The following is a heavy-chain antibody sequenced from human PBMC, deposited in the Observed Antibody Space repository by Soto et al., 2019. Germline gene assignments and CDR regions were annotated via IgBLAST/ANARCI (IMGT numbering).Heavy chain of an antibody. V-gene: IGHV3-23*01. CDR3: AKVRDYYDSTGWFDP. CDR2: ISGSGGST. CDR1: GFTFSSYA. J-gene: IGHJ5*02. D-gene: IGHD3-22*01. Sequence: EVQLLESGGGLVQPGGSLRLSCAASGFTFSSYAMSWVRQAPGKGLERVSAISGSGGSTYYADSVKGRFTISRDNSKNTLYLQMNSLRAEDTAVYYCAKVRDYYDSTGWFDPWGQGTLVTVSS.